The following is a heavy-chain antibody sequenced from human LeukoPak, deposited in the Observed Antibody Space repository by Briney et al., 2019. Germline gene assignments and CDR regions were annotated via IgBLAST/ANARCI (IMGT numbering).Heavy chain of an antibody. D-gene: IGHD2-15*01. CDR3: AKDCSF. Sequence: PGASLRLSCVGSGFTFSNYAMSWVRQAPGKGLEWVSAISGSGGATYYADSVKGRFTISRDNSRNTLYLQINSLRAEDTAVYYCAKDCSFWGQGTLVTVSS. V-gene: IGHV3-23*01. J-gene: IGHJ4*02. CDR2: ISGSGGAT. CDR1: GFTFSNYA.